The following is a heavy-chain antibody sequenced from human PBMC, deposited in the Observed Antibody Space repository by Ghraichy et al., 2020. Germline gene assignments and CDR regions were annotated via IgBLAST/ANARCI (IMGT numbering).Heavy chain of an antibody. CDR2: IIPIFGTA. V-gene: IGHV1-69*13. D-gene: IGHD4-23*01. Sequence: SVKVSCKASGGTFSSYAISWVRQAPGQGLEWMGGIIPIFGTANYAQKFQGRVTITADESTSTAYMELSSLRSEDTAVYYCARATTVVLGYYYYGMDVWGQGTTVTVSS. CDR3: ARATTVVLGYYYYGMDV. J-gene: IGHJ6*02. CDR1: GGTFSSYA.